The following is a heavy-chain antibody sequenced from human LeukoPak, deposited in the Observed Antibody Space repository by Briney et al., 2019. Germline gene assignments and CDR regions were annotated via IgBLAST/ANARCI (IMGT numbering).Heavy chain of an antibody. CDR3: ARWTSITMVRGADAFDI. CDR2: INAGNGNT. J-gene: IGHJ3*02. Sequence: ASVQVSCKASGCTSTSYAMHWVRQAPGQRLEWMGWINAGNGNTKYSQKFQGRVTITRDTSASTAYMELSSLRSEDTAVYYCARWTSITMVRGADAFDIWGQGAMVTVSS. CDR1: GCTSTSYA. V-gene: IGHV1-3*01. D-gene: IGHD3-10*01.